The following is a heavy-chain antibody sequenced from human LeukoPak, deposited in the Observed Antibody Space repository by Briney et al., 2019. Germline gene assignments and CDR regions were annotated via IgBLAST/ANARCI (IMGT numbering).Heavy chain of an antibody. CDR3: ATDRKVGTWDRRFNY. V-gene: IGHV3-66*01. D-gene: IGHD4-23*01. Sequence: GGSLRLSCTVPGFTVDNNYMSWARQAPGKGLEWVSVIYSGGSTYYADSVKGRFTISRDNSKNRLYLQMNSLRAEDTAIYYCATDRKVGTWDRRFNYWGQGTLVTVSS. CDR1: GFTVDNNY. CDR2: IYSGGST. J-gene: IGHJ4*02.